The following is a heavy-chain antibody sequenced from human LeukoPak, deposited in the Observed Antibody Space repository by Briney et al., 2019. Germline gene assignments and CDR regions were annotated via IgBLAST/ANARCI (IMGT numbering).Heavy chain of an antibody. V-gene: IGHV3-7*01. J-gene: IGHJ4*02. Sequence: PGGSLRLSCADSQFTFNGSWMKWVRQAPGKGLEWVANMDPTGSQKRYVDSVKGRFTISKDNPGASLYLDMHSLRAEDMAIYCCAIWTSGNYWGQGTLVTVSS. CDR2: MDPTGSQK. CDR3: AIWTSGNY. CDR1: QFTFNGSW. D-gene: IGHD1-1*01.